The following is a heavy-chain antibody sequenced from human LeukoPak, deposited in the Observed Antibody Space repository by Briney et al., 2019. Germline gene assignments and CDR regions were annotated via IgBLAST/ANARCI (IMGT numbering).Heavy chain of an antibody. D-gene: IGHD3-10*01. Sequence: GGSLRLSCAASGFTFSSYWMHWVRQAPGKGLVWVSRINSDGSSTSYADPVKGRFTISRDNAKNTLYLQMNSLRAEDTAVYYCARATEFINPDYWGQGTLVTVSS. CDR1: GFTFSSYW. CDR3: ARATEFINPDY. V-gene: IGHV3-74*01. J-gene: IGHJ4*02. CDR2: INSDGSST.